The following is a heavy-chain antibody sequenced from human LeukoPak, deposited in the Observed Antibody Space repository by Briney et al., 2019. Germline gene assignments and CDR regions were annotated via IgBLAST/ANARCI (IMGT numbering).Heavy chain of an antibody. CDR1: GGSISSGSYY. CDR2: IYYSGST. CDR3: ARAGYSSGCWFDP. Sequence: PSETLSLTCTVSGGSISSGSYYWGWIRQPPGKGLEWIGSIYYSGSTYYNPSLKSRVTISVDTSKNQFSLKLSSVTAADTAVYYCARAGYSSGCWFDPWGQGTLVTVSS. J-gene: IGHJ5*02. D-gene: IGHD6-19*01. V-gene: IGHV4-39*01.